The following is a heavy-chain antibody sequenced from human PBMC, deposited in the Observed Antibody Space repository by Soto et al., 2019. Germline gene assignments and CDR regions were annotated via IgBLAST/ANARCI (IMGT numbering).Heavy chain of an antibody. CDR3: ARDGGRHSGGIDY. J-gene: IGHJ4*02. CDR2: IIPIFGTA. V-gene: IGHV1-69*01. Sequence: QMQLVQSGAEVKKPGSSVKVSCNASGGTFSSYSINWVRQAPGQGLEWMGEIIPIFGTANYAQKFQGRVTITADESTSTAYMELSSLRSEDPAVYSCARDGGRHSGGIDYWGQGTLVTVSS. D-gene: IGHD1-26*01. CDR1: GGTFSSYS.